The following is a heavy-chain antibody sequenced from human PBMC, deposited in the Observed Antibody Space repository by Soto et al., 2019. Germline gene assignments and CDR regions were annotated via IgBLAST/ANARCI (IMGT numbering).Heavy chain of an antibody. CDR1: GGAISNYF. J-gene: IGHJ4*02. CDR2: INYNGNT. CDR3: ARVGDGIDVPRRIQYFDH. Sequence: SETLSLTCIVSGGAISNYFWSWIRQPPGKGPEWLGYINYNGNTNYNPSLKNRATMSIDTSKREFSLKLRSVTATDTAVYFCARVGDGIDVPRRIQYFDHWGQGTMVSV. V-gene: IGHV4-59*01. D-gene: IGHD3-10*01.